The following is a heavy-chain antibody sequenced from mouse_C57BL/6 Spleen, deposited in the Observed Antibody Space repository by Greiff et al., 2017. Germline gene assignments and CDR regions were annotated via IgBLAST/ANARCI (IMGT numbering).Heavy chain of an antibody. Sequence: VQLQQPGAELVMPGASVKLSCKASGYTFTSYWMPWVKQRPGQGLEWIGEIDPSDSYTNYNQKFKGKSTLTVDKSSSTAYMQLSSLTTEESAVYYCARGFNYRYFDVWGTGTTVTVSS. CDR1: GYTFTSYW. J-gene: IGHJ1*03. CDR2: IDPSDSYT. CDR3: ARGFNYRYFDV. V-gene: IGHV1-69*01.